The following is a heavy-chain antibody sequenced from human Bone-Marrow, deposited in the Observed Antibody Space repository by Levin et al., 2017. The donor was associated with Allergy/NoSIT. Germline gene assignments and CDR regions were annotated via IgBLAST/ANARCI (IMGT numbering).Heavy chain of an antibody. CDR1: GGTFSSYA. V-gene: IGHV1-69*01. J-gene: IGHJ4*02. Sequence: PGGSLRLSCKASGGTFSSYAISWVRQAPGQGLEWMGGIIPIFGTANYAQKFQGRVTITADESTSTAYMELSSLRSEDTAVYYCARRPSYSGYVDWGQGTLVTVSS. CDR3: ARRPSYSGYVD. D-gene: IGHD5-12*01. CDR2: IIPIFGTA.